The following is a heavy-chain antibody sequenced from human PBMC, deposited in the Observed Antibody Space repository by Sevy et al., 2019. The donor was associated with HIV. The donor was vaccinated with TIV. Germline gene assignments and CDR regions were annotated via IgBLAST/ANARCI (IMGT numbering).Heavy chain of an antibody. CDR3: ARERLYYDSSGYNYYYGMDV. CDR2: IWYDGSNK. V-gene: IGHV3-33*01. CDR1: GFTISRYG. D-gene: IGHD3-22*01. Sequence: GGSLRLSCAASGFTISRYGMHWVRQAPGKGLEWVAVIWYDGSNKYYADSVKGRFTISRDNSKNTLYLQMNSLRAEDTAVYYCARERLYYDSSGYNYYYGMDVWGQGTTVTVSS. J-gene: IGHJ6*02.